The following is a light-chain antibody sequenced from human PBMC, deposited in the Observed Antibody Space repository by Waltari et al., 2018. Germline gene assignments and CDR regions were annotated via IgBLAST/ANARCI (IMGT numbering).Light chain of an antibody. J-gene: IGLJ2*01. Sequence: QSALTPPASVSGSPGQSIPLSCTGTSVDVGAYDHVSWFQQRPLRAPQLMIYNATFRPSGVSRRFSGSKSGNTASLTISGLQTEDEAHYFCSSYTSSDTLVVFGGGTKVTV. CDR2: NAT. CDR3: SSYTSSDTLVV. V-gene: IGLV2-14*03. CDR1: SVDVGAYDH.